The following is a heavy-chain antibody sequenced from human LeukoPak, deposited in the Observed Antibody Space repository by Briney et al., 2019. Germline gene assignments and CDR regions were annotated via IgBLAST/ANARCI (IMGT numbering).Heavy chain of an antibody. CDR2: MNPNSGNT. D-gene: IGHD6-19*01. J-gene: IGHJ5*02. Sequence: ASVKVSCKASGYTFTSYDINWVRQATGQGLEWMGWMNPNSGNTGYAQKFQGRGTMTRNTSISTAYMELSSLRSEDTAVYYCARDSSGWYRTGDWFDPWGQGTLVTVSS. CDR1: GYTFTSYD. CDR3: ARDSSGWYRTGDWFDP. V-gene: IGHV1-8*01.